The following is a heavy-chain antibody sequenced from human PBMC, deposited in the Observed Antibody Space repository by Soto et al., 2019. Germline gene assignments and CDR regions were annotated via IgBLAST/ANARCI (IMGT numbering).Heavy chain of an antibody. Sequence: SETLSLTCTVSGGSVSSGSYYWSWIRQPPGKGLEWIGYIYYSGSTNYNPSLKSRVTISVDTSKNQFSLKLSSVTAADTAVYYCARDRGDYYDSSGYYYVDYWGQGTLVTVSS. CDR2: IYYSGST. V-gene: IGHV4-61*01. CDR3: ARDRGDYYDSSGYYYVDY. CDR1: GGSVSSGSYY. J-gene: IGHJ4*02. D-gene: IGHD3-22*01.